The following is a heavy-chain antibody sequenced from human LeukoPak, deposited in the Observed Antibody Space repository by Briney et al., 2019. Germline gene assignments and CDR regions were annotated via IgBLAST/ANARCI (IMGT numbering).Heavy chain of an antibody. J-gene: IGHJ4*02. CDR3: ARDVGIAVAADGYFDY. CDR1: GGSISSSSYY. V-gene: IGHV4-39*07. Sequence: SETLSLTCTVSGGSISSSSYYWGWIRQPPGKGLEWIGSIYYSGSTYYNPSLKSRVTISVDTSKNQFSLKLSSVTAADTAVYYCARDVGIAVAADGYFDYWGQGTLVTVSS. CDR2: IYYSGST. D-gene: IGHD6-19*01.